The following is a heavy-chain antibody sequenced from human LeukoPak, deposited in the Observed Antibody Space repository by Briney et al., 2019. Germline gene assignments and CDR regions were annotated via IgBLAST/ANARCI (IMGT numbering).Heavy chain of an antibody. J-gene: IGHJ4*02. V-gene: IGHV1-2*02. D-gene: IGHD2-2*01. CDR3: ARANFLYCSSSTCLFDY. CDR1: GYTFTDHY. CDR2: INPNDGDT. Sequence: SVKVSCKASGYTFTDHYMHWVRQAPGQGFEWMGWINPNDGDTNYAQKFQGRVTMTRDTSISTAHMEVSRLRSDDTAVYYCARANFLYCSSSTCLFDYWGQGTLVTVSS.